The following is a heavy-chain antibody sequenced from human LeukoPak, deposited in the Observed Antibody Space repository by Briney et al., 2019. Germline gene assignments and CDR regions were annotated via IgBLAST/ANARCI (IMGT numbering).Heavy chain of an antibody. D-gene: IGHD2-2*02. Sequence: PSETLSLTCTVSGGSIGSYYWSWIRQPPGKGLEWIGYIYYSGSTNYNPSLKSRVTISVDTSKNQFSLKLSSVTAADTAVYYCARGGGYCSSTSCHTNWFDPWGQGTLVTVSS. CDR2: IYYSGST. CDR3: ARGGGYCSSTSCHTNWFDP. V-gene: IGHV4-59*01. CDR1: GGSIGSYY. J-gene: IGHJ5*02.